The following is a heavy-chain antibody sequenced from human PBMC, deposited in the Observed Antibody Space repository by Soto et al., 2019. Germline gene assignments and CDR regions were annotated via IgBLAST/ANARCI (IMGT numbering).Heavy chain of an antibody. CDR1: GFTFSGSA. V-gene: IGHV3-73*01. J-gene: IGHJ6*02. CDR3: TRHPPGPEYYYYGMDV. Sequence: HPGGSLRLSCAASGFTFSGSAMHWVRQASGKGLEWVGRIRSKANSYATAYAASVKGRFTISRDDSKNTAYLQMNSLKTEDTAVYYCTRHPPGPEYYYYGMDVWGQGTTVTVSS. CDR2: IRSKANSYAT.